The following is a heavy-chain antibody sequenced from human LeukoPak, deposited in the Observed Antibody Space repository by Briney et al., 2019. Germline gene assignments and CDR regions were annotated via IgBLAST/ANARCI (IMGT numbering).Heavy chain of an antibody. CDR3: ARDSDSVVIILDYYYYYGMDV. V-gene: IGHV1-69*13. Sequence: SVKVSCKASGGTFSSYAISWVRQAPGQGLEWMGGIIPIFGAANYAQKFQGGVTITADESTSTAYMELSSLRSEDTAVYYCARDSDSVVIILDYYYYYGMDVWGQGTTVTVSS. CDR2: IIPIFGAA. D-gene: IGHD3-3*01. J-gene: IGHJ6*02. CDR1: GGTFSSYA.